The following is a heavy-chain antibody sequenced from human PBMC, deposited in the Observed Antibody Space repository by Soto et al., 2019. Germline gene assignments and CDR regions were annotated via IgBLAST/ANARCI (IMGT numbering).Heavy chain of an antibody. V-gene: IGHV4-59*01. J-gene: IGHJ6*02. CDR2: IYYGGST. Sequence: QVQLQESGPGLVKPSETLSLTCTVSGGSISTDYWSWIRQPPGKRLEYIGFIYYGGSTNYNPSLESRVTISPDASKNQFSLKLSSGTAADTAVYYCARGEWFLRGYGMDVWGRGTTVTVS. CDR1: GGSISTDY. CDR3: ARGEWFLRGYGMDV. D-gene: IGHD3-3*01.